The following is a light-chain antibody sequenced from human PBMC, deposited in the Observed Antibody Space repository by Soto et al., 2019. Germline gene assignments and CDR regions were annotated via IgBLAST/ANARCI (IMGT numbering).Light chain of an antibody. CDR3: QQHSSSSPYT. CDR2: KAS. J-gene: IGKJ2*01. CDR1: QSISSW. Sequence: DIQMTQSPSTLSASVGDRVTITCRASQSISSWLAWYQQTPGKAPNLLIYKASTLGSGVPSRFSGGGSGTEFTLTISSLQPDDFATYYCQQHSSSSPYTFGQGTKLEIK. V-gene: IGKV1-5*03.